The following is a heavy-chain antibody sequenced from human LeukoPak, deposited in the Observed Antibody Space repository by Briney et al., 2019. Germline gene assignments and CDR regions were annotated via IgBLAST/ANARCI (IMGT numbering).Heavy chain of an antibody. Sequence: SETLSLTCTVSGASISSSSHCWGWIRQPPGKGLEWIGNIYYSGNTYYSPSLKSRVIISIDTSKNQFSLKLSSVTAADAAVYYCARSLSGTYLDFDYWGQGTLVTVSS. CDR3: ARSLSGTYLDFDY. D-gene: IGHD1-26*01. CDR1: GASISSSSHC. V-gene: IGHV4-39*01. J-gene: IGHJ4*02. CDR2: IYYSGNT.